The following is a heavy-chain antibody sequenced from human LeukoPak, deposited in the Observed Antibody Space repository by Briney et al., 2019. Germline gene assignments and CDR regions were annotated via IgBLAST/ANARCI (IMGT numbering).Heavy chain of an antibody. Sequence: SETLSLTCTVSGVSISSGSYYWRWIRQPAGKGREWIGRIYTSGSTNYNTSLKSRVTISVDTSKNQFSLKLSSVTAADTAVYYCARGTRGSSSPARSFDYWGQGTLVTASS. J-gene: IGHJ4*02. CDR2: IYTSGST. CDR3: ARGTRGSSSPARSFDY. V-gene: IGHV4-61*02. D-gene: IGHD6-6*01. CDR1: GVSISSGSYY.